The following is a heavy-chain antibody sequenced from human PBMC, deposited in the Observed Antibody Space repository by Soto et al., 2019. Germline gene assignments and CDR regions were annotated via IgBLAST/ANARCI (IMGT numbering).Heavy chain of an antibody. CDR2: ISYDGSNK. D-gene: IGHD5-12*01. V-gene: IGHV3-30*18. CDR3: AKDRPYSGYDLTYYFDY. CDR1: GFTFSSYG. Sequence: QVQLVESGGGVVQPGRSLRLSCAASGFTFSSYGMHWVRQAPGKGLEWVAVISYDGSNKYYADSVKGRFTISRDNSKNTLYLQMNSLRAKDTAVYYCAKDRPYSGYDLTYYFDYWGQGTLVTVSS. J-gene: IGHJ4*02.